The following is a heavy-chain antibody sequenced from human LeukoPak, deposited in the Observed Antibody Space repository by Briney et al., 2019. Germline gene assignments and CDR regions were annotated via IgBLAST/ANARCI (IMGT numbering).Heavy chain of an antibody. CDR2: IKSKTDGGTT. Sequence: GGSLRLSCAASGFTFSNAWMSWVRQAPGKGLEWVGRIKSKTDGGTTDYAAPVKGRITISRDDSKNTLYLQMNSLKTEDTAVYYCTAGLWFGELLPPDYWGQGTLVTVSS. J-gene: IGHJ4*02. CDR1: GFTFSNAW. CDR3: TAGLWFGELLPPDY. V-gene: IGHV3-15*01. D-gene: IGHD3-10*01.